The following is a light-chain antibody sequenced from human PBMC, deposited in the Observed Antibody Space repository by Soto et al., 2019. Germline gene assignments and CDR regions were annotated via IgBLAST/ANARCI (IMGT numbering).Light chain of an antibody. Sequence: QSVLTQPASVSGSPGQSITISCTGTSSDVGGYDFVSWYQQHPGKAPKLMIYEVSNRPSGVSNRFSGSKSGNTASLTISGLQAEDEADYYCSSHTSSSSPYVFGTGTKV. J-gene: IGLJ1*01. CDR1: SSDVGGYDF. V-gene: IGLV2-14*01. CDR3: SSHTSSSSPYV. CDR2: EVS.